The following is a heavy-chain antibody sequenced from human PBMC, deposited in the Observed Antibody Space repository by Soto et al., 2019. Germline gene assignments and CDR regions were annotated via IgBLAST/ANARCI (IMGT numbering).Heavy chain of an antibody. CDR1: GGSFSGYY. J-gene: IGHJ4*02. V-gene: IGHV4-34*01. D-gene: IGHD2-8*02. Sequence: QVQLQQWGAGLLKPSETLSLTCAVYGGSFSGYYWTWIRQPPGTGLEWIGEINHSGSTNYNPSLKTPXTXSXXTSKNQFSLKLTSVTAADTAVYYCARDKITGLFDYWGQGTLVTVSS. CDR2: INHSGST. CDR3: ARDKITGLFDY.